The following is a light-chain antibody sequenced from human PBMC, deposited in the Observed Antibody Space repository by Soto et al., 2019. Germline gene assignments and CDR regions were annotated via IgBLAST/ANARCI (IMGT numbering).Light chain of an antibody. CDR3: HQYSASHT. J-gene: IGKJ4*01. Sequence: DIQMTQSPSTLSASVGDRIIITCRASESISSWLAWYQQKPGKAPQLLIYKASTLESGVPSRFSASGSGTEFTLTISSLQPDDSATYFCHQYSASHTFGGGTKVEIK. CDR1: ESISSW. CDR2: KAS. V-gene: IGKV1-5*03.